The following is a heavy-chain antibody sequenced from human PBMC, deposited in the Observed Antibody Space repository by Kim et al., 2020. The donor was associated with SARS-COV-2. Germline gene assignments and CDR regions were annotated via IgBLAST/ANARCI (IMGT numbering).Heavy chain of an antibody. D-gene: IGHD3-3*01. CDR3: ASHSRREGVRFHALDDFDI. CDR2: IYYTGTT. J-gene: IGHJ3*02. Sequence: SETLSLTCSVSGGSISSSTYYWGWIRQPPGKGLEWVGSIYYTGTTYYNPSLKSRVTMSVDTSRNQFSLKLTSVTAADTSIYHCASHSRREGVRFHALDDFDIWGQGTMVTVSS. V-gene: IGHV4-39*01. CDR1: GGSISSSTYY.